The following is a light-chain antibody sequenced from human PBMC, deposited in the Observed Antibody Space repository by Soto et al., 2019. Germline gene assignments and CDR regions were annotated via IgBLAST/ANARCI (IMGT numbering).Light chain of an antibody. V-gene: IGKV3-11*01. CDR1: QSVDIY. Sequence: ETVLTQSPATLSLSPGERATLSCRASQSVDIYLAWYQQKPGQAPRLLIYDASNRATGIPARFSGSGSGTDFTLNISRLEPEDFAVYYCQQRTHWPPLTFGGGTKVEIK. J-gene: IGKJ4*01. CDR3: QQRTHWPPLT. CDR2: DAS.